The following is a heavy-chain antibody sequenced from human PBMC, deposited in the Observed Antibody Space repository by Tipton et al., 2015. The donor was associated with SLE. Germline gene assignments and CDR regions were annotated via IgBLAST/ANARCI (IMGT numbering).Heavy chain of an antibody. CDR1: GYTFTSYD. Sequence: QSGAEVKKPGASVKVSCKASGYTFTSYDINWVRQATGQGLEWMGWMNPNSGNTGYAQKFQGRVTMTRNTSISTAYMELSSLRSEDTAVYYCTRHAIAAAPDWYFDLWGRGSLVTVSS. V-gene: IGHV1-8*01. D-gene: IGHD6-13*01. J-gene: IGHJ2*01. CDR3: TRHAIAAAPDWYFDL. CDR2: MNPNSGNT.